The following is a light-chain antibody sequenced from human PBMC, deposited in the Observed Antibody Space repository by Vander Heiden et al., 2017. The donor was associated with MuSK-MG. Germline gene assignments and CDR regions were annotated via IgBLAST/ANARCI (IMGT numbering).Light chain of an antibody. CDR3: QQSSSSPRT. CDR2: DAS. Sequence: DIVLTQSPATLSLSPGERASLSCRAGQNIGSYLAWYQQKPGKAPRLLIYDASSRATGIPARFSGGGSGTDFTLTISRLELEDFAVYYCQQSSSSPRTFGGGTKVEIK. V-gene: IGKV3-11*01. CDR1: QNIGSY. J-gene: IGKJ4*01.